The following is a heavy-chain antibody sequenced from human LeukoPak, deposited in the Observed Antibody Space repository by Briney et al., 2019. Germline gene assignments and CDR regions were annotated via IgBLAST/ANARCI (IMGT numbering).Heavy chain of an antibody. CDR3: ARDTADGSGSYSWFDH. CDR2: IYTSGST. J-gene: IGHJ5*02. Sequence: PSETLSLTCTVSGGSISSYYWSWIRQPAGKGLEWIGRIYTSGSTNYNPSLKSRVTMSVDTSKNQFSLKLSSVTAADTAVYYCARDTADGSGSYSWFDHWGQGTLVTVSS. D-gene: IGHD3-10*01. CDR1: GGSISSYY. V-gene: IGHV4-4*07.